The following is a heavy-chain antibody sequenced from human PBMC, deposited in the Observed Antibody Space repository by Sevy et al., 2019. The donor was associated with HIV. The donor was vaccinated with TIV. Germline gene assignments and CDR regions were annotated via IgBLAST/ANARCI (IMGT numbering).Heavy chain of an antibody. CDR2: ISGSGGYT. J-gene: IGHJ5*02. V-gene: IGHV3-23*01. Sequence: GESLKISCAASGFTFSSYAMTWVRQAPGKGLEWVSAISGSGGYTYYADSVKGRFTISRDNSKKTLDLQVHSLRAEDTAVYYCAKEGYESSGYYHWGQGTLVTVSS. CDR1: GFTFSSYA. CDR3: AKEGYESSGYYH. D-gene: IGHD3-22*01.